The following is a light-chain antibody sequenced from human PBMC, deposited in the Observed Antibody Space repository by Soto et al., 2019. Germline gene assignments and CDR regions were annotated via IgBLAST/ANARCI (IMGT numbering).Light chain of an antibody. Sequence: DIQMTQSPSSLSASVGDRVTITCRASQSISNWLAWYQQKPGKDPSLLIYHDDTLESGVPSKFSGGGFGTDVTLSSSSLQPDDYATYYCQQYSSYSTFGQGTKVEMK. J-gene: IGKJ1*01. CDR2: HDD. CDR3: QQYSSYST. CDR1: QSISNW. V-gene: IGKV1-5*01.